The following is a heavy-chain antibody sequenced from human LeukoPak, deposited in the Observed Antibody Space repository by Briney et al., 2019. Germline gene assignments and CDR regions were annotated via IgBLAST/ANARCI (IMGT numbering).Heavy chain of an antibody. J-gene: IGHJ4*02. V-gene: IGHV4-34*01. D-gene: IGHD5-24*01. CDR3: ASGSRDGYNRQIDY. CDR2: INHSGST. Sequence: SETLSLTCAVYGGSFSGYYWSWIRQPPGKGLEWIGEINHSGSTNYNPSLKSRVTISVDTSKNQFSLKLSSVTAADTAVYYCASGSRDGYNRQIDYWGQGTLVTVSS. CDR1: GGSFSGYY.